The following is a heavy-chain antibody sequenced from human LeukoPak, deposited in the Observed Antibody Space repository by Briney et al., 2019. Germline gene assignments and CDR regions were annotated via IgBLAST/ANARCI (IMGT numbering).Heavy chain of an antibody. CDR2: IDPSGNT. J-gene: IGHJ4*02. V-gene: IGHV4-61*02. Sequence: SETLSLTCSVSGGFISSPFYYWSWIRQPAGKGVEWIGRIDPSGNTKFSSSLKSRVAISIDTSKNQFSLKLSSVTAADTAVYYCARERTLFPGDSSGYFDYWGQGTLVTVSS. CDR1: GGFISSPFYY. D-gene: IGHD3-22*01. CDR3: ARERTLFPGDSSGYFDY.